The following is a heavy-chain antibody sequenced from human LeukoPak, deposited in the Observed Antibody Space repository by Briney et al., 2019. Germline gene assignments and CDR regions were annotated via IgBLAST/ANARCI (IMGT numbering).Heavy chain of an antibody. D-gene: IGHD1-7*01. J-gene: IGHJ4*02. CDR2: ISAYNGNT. Sequence: GASVKVCCKASGYTFTSYGISWVRQAPGQGLEWMGWISAYNGNTNYAQKLQGRVTMTTDTSTSTAYMELRSLRSDDTAVYHCARVEELTPIFDYWGQGTLVTVSS. V-gene: IGHV1-18*01. CDR3: ARVEELTPIFDY. CDR1: GYTFTSYG.